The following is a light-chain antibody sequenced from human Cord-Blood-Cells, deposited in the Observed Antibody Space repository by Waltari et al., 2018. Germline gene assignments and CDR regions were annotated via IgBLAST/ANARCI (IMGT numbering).Light chain of an antibody. CDR3: QQSYSTPPYT. CDR2: AAS. Sequence: DIQMTQSPSSLSASVGDRVTITCRASKSISSHLNWYQQKPGKAPKLLIYAASSLQSGVPSRFSGSGSGTDFTLTISSLQPEDFATYYCQQSYSTPPYTFGQGTKLEIK. CDR1: KSISSH. J-gene: IGKJ2*01. V-gene: IGKV1-39*01.